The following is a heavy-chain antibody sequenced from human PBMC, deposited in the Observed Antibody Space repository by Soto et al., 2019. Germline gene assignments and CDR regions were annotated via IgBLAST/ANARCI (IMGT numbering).Heavy chain of an antibody. J-gene: IGHJ6*02. CDR1: GFTFSSYA. D-gene: IGHD2-21*01. CDR3: VRDLSYCGGDCYFSGMDV. V-gene: IGHV3-30-3*01. CDR2: ISYDGSNK. Sequence: QVQLVESGGGVVQPGRSLRLSYAASGFTFSSYAMHWVRQAPGKGLEWVALISYDGSNKYYADSVKGRFTISRDNSKNTLYLQMNSLRAEDTAVYYCVRDLSYCGGDCYFSGMDVWGQGTTVTVSS.